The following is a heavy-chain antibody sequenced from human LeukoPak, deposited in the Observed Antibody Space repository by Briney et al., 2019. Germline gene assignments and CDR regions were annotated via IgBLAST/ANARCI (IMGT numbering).Heavy chain of an antibody. J-gene: IGHJ4*02. D-gene: IGHD3-10*01. Sequence: GASVKVSCKASGYTFTDYNMHWVRQAPGQGLEWMGWINPNSGGTNYAQKFQGRVTMTRDTSITTTYMELSSLRSDDTAVYYCAKDRRAGSYDYWGQGTLVTVSS. V-gene: IGHV1-2*02. CDR1: GYTFTDYN. CDR2: INPNSGGT. CDR3: AKDRRAGSYDY.